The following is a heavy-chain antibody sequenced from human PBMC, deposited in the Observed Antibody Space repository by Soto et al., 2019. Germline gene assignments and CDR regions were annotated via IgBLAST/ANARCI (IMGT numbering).Heavy chain of an antibody. CDR1: GFTFENYA. J-gene: IGHJ4*02. Sequence: LRLSCAASGFTFENYAMHWVRQAPGKGLEWVSGISWNSGSIGYADSVKGRFTISRDNAKNSLYLQMNSLRAEDTAFYYCAKDKLYSNYEYYFDNWGRGTQVTVFS. CDR2: ISWNSGSI. CDR3: AKDKLYSNYEYYFDN. V-gene: IGHV3-9*01. D-gene: IGHD4-4*01.